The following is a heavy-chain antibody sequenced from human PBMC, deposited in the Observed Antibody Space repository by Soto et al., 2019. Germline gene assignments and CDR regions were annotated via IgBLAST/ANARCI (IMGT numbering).Heavy chain of an antibody. CDR1: GFTFSSYA. CDR3: EKRQSFDFWSGYLPFFDY. V-gene: IGHV3-23*01. J-gene: IGHJ4*02. Sequence: GGSLRLSCAASGFTFSSYAMSWVRQAPGKGLEWVSAISGSGGSTYYADSVKGRFTISRDNSKNPLYLHISSLRVEDKAIYYIEKRQSFDFWSGYLPFFDYWGQGTPVTVSS. CDR2: ISGSGGST. D-gene: IGHD3-3*01.